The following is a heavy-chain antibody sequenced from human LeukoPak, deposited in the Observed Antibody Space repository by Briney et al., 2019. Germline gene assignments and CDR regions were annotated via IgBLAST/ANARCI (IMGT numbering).Heavy chain of an antibody. CDR2: VSGSGRNT. Sequence: PGGSLRLSCAASGFTFSTYGMRWVRQAPGKGLEWVSAVSGSGRNTYYADSVKGRFTISRDNSKNTLYLQMNSLRAEDTAVYYCAKVSGPTDFWGQGALVTVSS. V-gene: IGHV3-23*01. CDR3: AKVSGPTDF. J-gene: IGHJ4*02. CDR1: GFTFSTYG.